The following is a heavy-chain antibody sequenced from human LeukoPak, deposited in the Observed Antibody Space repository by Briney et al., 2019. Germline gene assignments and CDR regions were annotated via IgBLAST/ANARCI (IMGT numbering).Heavy chain of an antibody. J-gene: IGHJ4*02. CDR2: INHSGST. CDR3: ARGRRWIQLWLQWYFDY. CDR1: GGSFSGYY. V-gene: IGHV4-34*01. D-gene: IGHD5-18*01. Sequence: SETLSLTCAVYGGSFSGYYWSWIRQPPGQGLEWIGEINHSGSTNYNPSLKSRVTISVDTSKNQFSLKLSSVTAADTAVYYCARGRRWIQLWLQWYFDYWGQGTLVTVSS.